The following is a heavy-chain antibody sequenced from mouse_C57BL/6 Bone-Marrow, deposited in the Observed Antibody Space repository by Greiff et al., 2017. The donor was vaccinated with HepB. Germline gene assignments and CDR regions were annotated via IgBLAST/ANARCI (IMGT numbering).Heavy chain of an antibody. CDR3: TTSYPVVDY. CDR1: GFNIKDDY. CDR2: IDPENGDT. V-gene: IGHV14-4*01. Sequence: EVQLQQSGAELVRPGASVKLSCTASGFNIKDDYMHWVKQRPEQGLEWIGWIDPENGDTEYASKFQGKATITADASSNTAYLQLSSLTSEDAAVYYCTTSYPVVDYWGQGTTITVSS. J-gene: IGHJ2*01.